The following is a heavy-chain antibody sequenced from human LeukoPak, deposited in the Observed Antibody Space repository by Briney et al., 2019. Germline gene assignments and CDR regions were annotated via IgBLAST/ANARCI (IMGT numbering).Heavy chain of an antibody. CDR2: ISSSGSTI. Sequence: PGGSLRLSCAASGFTFSSYEMNWVRQAPGKGLEWVSYISSSGSTIYYADSVKGRFTISRDNAKNSLYLQMNSLRAEDTAVYHCARDPITGTTGGYYWGQGTLVTVSS. V-gene: IGHV3-48*03. CDR3: ARDPITGTTGGYY. D-gene: IGHD1-20*01. J-gene: IGHJ4*02. CDR1: GFTFSSYE.